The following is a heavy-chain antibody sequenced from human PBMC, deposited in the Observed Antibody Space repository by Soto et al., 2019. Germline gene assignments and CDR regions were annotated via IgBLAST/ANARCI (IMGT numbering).Heavy chain of an antibody. Sequence: SVKVSCKASGGTFSSYAISWVRQAPGQGLEWMGGIIPIFGTANYAQKFQGRVTITADESTSTAYMELGSLRSEDTAVYYCARLGYCSSTSCSHGYYYYYGMDVWGQGTTVTVSS. CDR2: IIPIFGTA. D-gene: IGHD2-2*01. CDR3: ARLGYCSSTSCSHGYYYYYGMDV. V-gene: IGHV1-69*13. CDR1: GGTFSSYA. J-gene: IGHJ6*02.